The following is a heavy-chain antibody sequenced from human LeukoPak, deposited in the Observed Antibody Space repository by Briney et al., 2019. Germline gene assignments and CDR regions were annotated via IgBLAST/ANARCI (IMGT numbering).Heavy chain of an antibody. CDR2: IYYSGST. D-gene: IGHD1-26*01. Sequence: SETLSLTCTVSGGSISSYYWSWLRQPPGKGLEWIGYIYYSGSTNYNPSLKSRVTISVDTSKNQFSLKLSSVTAADTAVYYCARAARSYYVPFGYWGQGTLVTVSS. J-gene: IGHJ4*02. CDR3: ARAARSYYVPFGY. CDR1: GGSISSYY. V-gene: IGHV4-59*01.